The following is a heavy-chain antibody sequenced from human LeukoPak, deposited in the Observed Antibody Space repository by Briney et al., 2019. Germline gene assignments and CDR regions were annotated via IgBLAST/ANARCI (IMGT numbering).Heavy chain of an antibody. J-gene: IGHJ3*02. Sequence: GRSLRLSCAASGFTFNSYGMHGVRQAPGKGLEWVAVISYDGSNKYYADSVKGRFTISRDNSKNTLYLQMNSLRPEDTAVYYCAKGVWVIRGIIGDAFDIWGQGTMVTVSS. CDR2: ISYDGSNK. V-gene: IGHV3-30*18. D-gene: IGHD3-10*01. CDR3: AKGVWVIRGIIGDAFDI. CDR1: GFTFNSYG.